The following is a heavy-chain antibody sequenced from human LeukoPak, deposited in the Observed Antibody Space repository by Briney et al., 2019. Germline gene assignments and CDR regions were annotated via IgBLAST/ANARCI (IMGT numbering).Heavy chain of an antibody. CDR2: INPSGGST. CDR3: ARGVFGELEKLMFQH. J-gene: IGHJ1*01. V-gene: IGHV1-46*01. CDR1: GYTFTSYY. D-gene: IGHD3-10*02. Sequence: ASVKVSCKASGYTFTSYYIHWVRQAPGQGLEWMGIINPSGGSTDYPQKFHDRVTMTRDTSTSTVSMELSAQNCDDTAIYYCARGVFGELEKLMFQHWGQGTLVTVSS.